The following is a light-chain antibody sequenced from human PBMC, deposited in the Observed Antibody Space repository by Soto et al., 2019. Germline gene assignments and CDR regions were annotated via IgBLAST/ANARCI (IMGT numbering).Light chain of an antibody. J-gene: IGLJ3*02. Sequence: QSALSQPRSMSESPGQSVTISCSGTSRDVGTYNYVSWYQHHPGKAPKLMIYDVTRRPSGVPDRFSGSKSGNTASLTISGLQTEDEADYYCCSHAGGYTWVFGGGTKLTVL. CDR1: SRDVGTYNY. V-gene: IGLV2-11*01. CDR2: DVT. CDR3: CSHAGGYTWV.